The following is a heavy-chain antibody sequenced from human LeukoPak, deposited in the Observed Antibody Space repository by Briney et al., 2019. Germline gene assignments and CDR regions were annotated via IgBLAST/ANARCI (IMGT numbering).Heavy chain of an antibody. V-gene: IGHV7-4-1*02. CDR2: INTNTGNP. D-gene: IGHD3-22*01. J-gene: IGHJ3*02. CDR1: EYTFTNYA. Sequence: ASVKVSCKASEYTFTNYAMNWVRQAPGQGLEWMGWINTNTGNPTYAQGFTGRFVFSLDTSVSTAYLQISSLKAEDTAVYYCARGPEHYYDSSGYYGAHAFDIWGQGTMVTVSS. CDR3: ARGPEHYYDSSGYYGAHAFDI.